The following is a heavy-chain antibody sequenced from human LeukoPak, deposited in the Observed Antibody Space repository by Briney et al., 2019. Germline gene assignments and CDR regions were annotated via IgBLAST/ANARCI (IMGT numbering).Heavy chain of an antibody. D-gene: IGHD3-22*01. V-gene: IGHV4-39*07. CDR2: IYYSGST. CDR3: ARVDSSGFTFDP. Sequence: SETLSLTCTVSGGSISSSSYYWGWIRQPPGKGLEWIGSIYYSGSTYYNPSLKSRVTISVDTSKNQFSLKLSSVTAADTAVYYCARVDSSGFTFDPWGQGTLVTVSS. J-gene: IGHJ5*02. CDR1: GGSISSSSYY.